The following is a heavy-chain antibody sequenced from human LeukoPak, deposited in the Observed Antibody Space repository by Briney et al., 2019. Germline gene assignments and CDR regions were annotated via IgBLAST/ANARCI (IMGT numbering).Heavy chain of an antibody. V-gene: IGHV1-69*05. CDR1: GGTFISYA. CDR2: IIPIFGTA. CDR3: ARDRSEMATTRTFDY. J-gene: IGHJ4*02. Sequence: SVTVSFKSSGGTFISYAISRVRQAPGQGLEWMGGIIPIFGTANYAQKFQGRVTITTDEPTSTAYMELSSLRSEDTAVYYCARDRSEMATTRTFDYWGQGTLVTVSS. D-gene: IGHD5-24*01.